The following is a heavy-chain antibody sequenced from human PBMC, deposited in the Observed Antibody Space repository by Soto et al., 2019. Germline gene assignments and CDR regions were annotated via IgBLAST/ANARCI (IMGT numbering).Heavy chain of an antibody. CDR2: IYPGDSDT. V-gene: IGHV5-51*01. D-gene: IGHD5-12*01. J-gene: IGHJ6*02. CDR1: GYSFTSYW. CDR3: ARFSVATSPQIYYYYYGMDV. Sequence: PGESLKISCKGSGYSFTSYWIGWVRQMPGKGLEWMGIIYPGDSDTRYSPSFQGQVTISADKSISTAYLQWSSLKASDTAMYYCARFSVATSPQIYYYYYGMDVWGQGTTVTVSS.